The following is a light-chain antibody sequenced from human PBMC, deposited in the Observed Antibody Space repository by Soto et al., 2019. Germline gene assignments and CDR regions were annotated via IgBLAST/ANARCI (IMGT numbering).Light chain of an antibody. V-gene: IGKV3-20*01. Sequence: EIVMPQSPATVSVSPGERATLYCRASQSVGNNLAWYQQKPGQAPSLFIFGASVRATGVPDRFSGSGSGTDFTLTISRLEPEDFAVYYCQQYGSSGTSCQGT. J-gene: IGKJ1*01. CDR1: QSVGNN. CDR2: GAS. CDR3: QQYGSSGT.